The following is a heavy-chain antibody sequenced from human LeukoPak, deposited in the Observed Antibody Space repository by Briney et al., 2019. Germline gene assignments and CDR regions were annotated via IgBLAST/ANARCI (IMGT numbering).Heavy chain of an antibody. D-gene: IGHD3-10*01. CDR1: GYTFTGYY. CDR3: ASLAQGYYGSGSYPGY. V-gene: IGHV1-2*06. Sequence: GASVKVSCKASGYTFTGYYMHWVRQAPGQGLEWMGRINPNSGGTNYAQKFQGRVTMTRDTSISTAYMELSSLRSEDTAVYYCASLAQGYYGSGSYPGYWGQGTLVTVSS. J-gene: IGHJ4*02. CDR2: INPNSGGT.